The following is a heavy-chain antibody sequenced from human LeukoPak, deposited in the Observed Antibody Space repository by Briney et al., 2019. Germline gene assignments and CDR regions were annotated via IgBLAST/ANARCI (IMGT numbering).Heavy chain of an antibody. CDR1: GGSISSSSYY. CDR2: IYYSGST. D-gene: IGHD5-18*01. Sequence: SETLSLTCTVSGGSISSSSYYWGWIRQPPGKGLEWIGSIYYSGSTYYNPSLKSRVTISVDTSKNQFSLKLSSVSAADTAVYYCARHRGYSYAYDAFDIWGQGTMVTVSS. V-gene: IGHV4-39*01. J-gene: IGHJ3*02. CDR3: ARHRGYSYAYDAFDI.